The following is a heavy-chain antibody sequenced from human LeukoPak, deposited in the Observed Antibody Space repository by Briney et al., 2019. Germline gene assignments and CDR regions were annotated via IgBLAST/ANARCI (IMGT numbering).Heavy chain of an antibody. J-gene: IGHJ3*02. V-gene: IGHV3-64*01. CDR1: GFTFSRYA. Sequence: GGSLRLSCAASGFTFSRYAMHWVRQAPGKGLEYVSAISYNGDSTYYANSVKGRFTISRDNSKNTVYLQMGSLRAEDMAVYYCVRDRYDILTGYNDAFDIWGQGTMVTVSS. D-gene: IGHD3-9*01. CDR3: VRDRYDILTGYNDAFDI. CDR2: ISYNGDST.